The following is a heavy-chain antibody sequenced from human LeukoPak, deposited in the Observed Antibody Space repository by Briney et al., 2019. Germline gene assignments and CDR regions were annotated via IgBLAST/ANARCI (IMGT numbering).Heavy chain of an antibody. Sequence: PGGSLRLSCTASGFTFGDYAMSWVRHAPRKGLEWVGFIRSKAYGGTTEYAASVKGRFTISRDDSKSIAYLQMNSLKTEDTAVYYCTRVGYYYGSGSYYKRYFDYWGQGTLVTVSS. V-gene: IGHV3-49*04. CDR3: TRVGYYYGSGSYYKRYFDY. CDR1: GFTFGDYA. CDR2: IRSKAYGGTT. J-gene: IGHJ4*02. D-gene: IGHD3-10*01.